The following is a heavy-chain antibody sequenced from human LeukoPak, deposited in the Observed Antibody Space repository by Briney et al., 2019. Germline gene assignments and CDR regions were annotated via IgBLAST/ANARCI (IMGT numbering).Heavy chain of an antibody. V-gene: IGHV3-23*01. CDR1: AFTLTTYA. D-gene: IGHD4-17*01. CDR3: ARLPDDYGDYKYFQH. Sequence: GRSLRLSCSASAFTLTTYAMSWVRQTPGKGLEWVSAISVSGNTYTADSVKGRFTISRDNSKNTLYLQMNSLRAEDTAVYYCARLPDDYGDYKYFQHWGQGTLVTVSS. CDR2: ISVSGNT. J-gene: IGHJ1*01.